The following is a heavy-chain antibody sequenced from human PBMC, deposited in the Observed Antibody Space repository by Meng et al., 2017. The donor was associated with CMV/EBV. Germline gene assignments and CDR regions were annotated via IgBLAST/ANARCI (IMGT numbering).Heavy chain of an antibody. J-gene: IGHJ4*02. CDR2: ISSSGSTI. V-gene: IGHV3-48*03. CDR3: ARGPLRPYSSSSGSGYFDH. D-gene: IGHD6-6*01. Sequence: GGSLRLSCAASGFTFSSYEMNWVRQAPGKGLEWVSYISSSGSTIYYADSVKGRFTISRDNAKNSLYLQMNSLRAEDTAVYYCARGPLRPYSSSSGSGYFDHWGQGTLVTVSS. CDR1: GFTFSSYE.